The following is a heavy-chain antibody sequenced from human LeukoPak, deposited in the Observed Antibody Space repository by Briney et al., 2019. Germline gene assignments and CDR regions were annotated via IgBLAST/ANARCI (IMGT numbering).Heavy chain of an antibody. V-gene: IGHV4-34*01. CDR3: ARHVRYCSSTSCYIDYYYYYYMDV. D-gene: IGHD2-2*02. CDR1: GGSFSGYY. CDR2: INHSGST. Sequence: SETLSLTCAVYGGSFSGYYWSWIRQPPGKGLEWIGEINHSGSTNYNPSLKSRVTISVDTSKNQFSLKLSSVTAADTAVYYCARHVRYCSSTSCYIDYYYYYYMDVWGKGTTVTVSS. J-gene: IGHJ6*03.